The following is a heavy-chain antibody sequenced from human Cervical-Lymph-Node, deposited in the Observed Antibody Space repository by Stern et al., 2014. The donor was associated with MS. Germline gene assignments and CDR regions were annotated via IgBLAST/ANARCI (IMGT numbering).Heavy chain of an antibody. CDR3: ARGGRCVGLEY. J-gene: IGHJ4*02. CDR1: GFTFSTYA. CDR2: VSYDGTQS. Sequence: MQLVESGGGVVRPGRSLSLSCVASGFTFSTYAMHWVRQAPGKGLEWVAFVSYDGTQSNSTDSVKARFTISRDNSKNTLYLHMNSLRDEDTSVYFCARGGRCVGLEYWGQGALVTVSS. V-gene: IGHV3-30-3*01. D-gene: IGHD4-17*01.